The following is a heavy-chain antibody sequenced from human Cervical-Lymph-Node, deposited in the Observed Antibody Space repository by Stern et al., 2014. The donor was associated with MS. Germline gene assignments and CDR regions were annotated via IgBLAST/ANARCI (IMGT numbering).Heavy chain of an antibody. Sequence: QVQLVDSGAEVKKPGASVKVSCKASGYTFTTYYMHWVRQAPGQGLEWMGIINPTGGSTSYAQKFQGRLTMTRDTSTSTVYMELSSLRSDDTAVYYCAREVTGHRLGMMDVWGQGTTVTVSS. V-gene: IGHV1-46*01. CDR1: GYTFTTYY. CDR3: AREVTGHRLGMMDV. CDR2: INPTGGST. J-gene: IGHJ6*02. D-gene: IGHD2-21*02.